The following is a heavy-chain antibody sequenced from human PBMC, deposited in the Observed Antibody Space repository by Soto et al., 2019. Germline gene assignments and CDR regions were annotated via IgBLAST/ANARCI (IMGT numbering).Heavy chain of an antibody. CDR3: ARDPLWGTALVLWYFDL. J-gene: IGHJ2*01. CDR2: ISYDGSNK. Sequence: QVQLVESGGGVVQPGRSLRLSCAASGFTFSSYAMHWVRQALGKGLEWVAVISYDGSNKYYADSVKGRFTISRDNSXNXXYLQMNSLRAEDTAVYYCARDPLWGTALVLWYFDLWGRGTLVTVSS. CDR1: GFTFSSYA. D-gene: IGHD5-18*01. V-gene: IGHV3-30-3*01.